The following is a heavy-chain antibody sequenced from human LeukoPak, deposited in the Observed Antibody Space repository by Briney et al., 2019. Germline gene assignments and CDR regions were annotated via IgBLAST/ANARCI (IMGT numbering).Heavy chain of an antibody. D-gene: IGHD3-10*01. Sequence: SETLSLTCTVSGGSVSSSDYYWASIRQPPGEGLQWVGSVYYSGTTYYNPSLKSRLTISVDTSKNQFSLKLSHVTAADTAVYYCVRLVSAAGSFDYWGRGTLVTVSS. CDR3: VRLVSAAGSFDY. CDR2: VYYSGTT. J-gene: IGHJ4*02. V-gene: IGHV4-39*01. CDR1: GGSVSSSDYY.